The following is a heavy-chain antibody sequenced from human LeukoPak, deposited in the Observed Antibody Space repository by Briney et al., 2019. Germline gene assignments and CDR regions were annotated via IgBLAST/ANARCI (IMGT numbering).Heavy chain of an antibody. J-gene: IGHJ4*02. CDR3: ASTRYYDSSGYPDY. Sequence: GASVKVSCKASGYTFTGYYMHWVRQAPGQGLEWMGWINPNSGGTNYAQKFQGRVTMTRDTSFSTAYMELSRLRSDDTAVYYCASTRYYDSSGYPDYWGQGTLVTVSS. CDR2: INPNSGGT. V-gene: IGHV1-2*02. D-gene: IGHD3-22*01. CDR1: GYTFTGYY.